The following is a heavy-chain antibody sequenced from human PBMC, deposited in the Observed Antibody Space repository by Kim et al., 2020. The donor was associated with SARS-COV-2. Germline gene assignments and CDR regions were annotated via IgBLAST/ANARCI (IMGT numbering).Heavy chain of an antibody. CDR1: GFTFSSYG. D-gene: IGHD2-2*01. V-gene: IGHV3-30*18. CDR2: ISYDGSNK. J-gene: IGHJ6*01. Sequence: GGSLRLSCAASGFTFSSYGMHWVRQAPGKGLEWVAVISYDGSNKYYADSVKGRFTISRDNSKNTLYLQMNSLRAEDTAVYYCAKQTKDYQLLCLYYYYG. CDR3: AKQTKDYQLLCLYYYYG.